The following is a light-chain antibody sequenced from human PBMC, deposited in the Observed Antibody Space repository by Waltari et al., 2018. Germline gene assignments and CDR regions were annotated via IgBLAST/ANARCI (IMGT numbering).Light chain of an antibody. Sequence: DIVVTQSPLSLPVTPGEPASISCRSSQSLLHTNGYNYLDWYLQKPGQSPQLLIYLGSNRAPGVPDRFSGSGSGTDFTLKISRVEAEDVGVYYCTQGLQTPVTFGGGTKVEIK. CDR3: TQGLQTPVT. CDR2: LGS. V-gene: IGKV2-28*01. CDR1: QSLLHTNGYNY. J-gene: IGKJ4*01.